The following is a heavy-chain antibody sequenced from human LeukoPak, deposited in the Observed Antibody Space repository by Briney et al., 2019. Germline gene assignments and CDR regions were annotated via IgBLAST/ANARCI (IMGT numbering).Heavy chain of an antibody. CDR2: IYYSGST. J-gene: IGHJ4*02. V-gene: IGHV4-59*01. Sequence: SETLSLTCTVSGGSISSYYWSWIRQPPGKGLEWTGYIYYSGSTNYNPSLKSRVTISVDTSKNQFSLKLSSVTAADTAVYYCARVEGDSSSWPSFDYWGQGTLVTVSS. D-gene: IGHD6-13*01. CDR3: ARVEGDSSSWPSFDY. CDR1: GGSISSYY.